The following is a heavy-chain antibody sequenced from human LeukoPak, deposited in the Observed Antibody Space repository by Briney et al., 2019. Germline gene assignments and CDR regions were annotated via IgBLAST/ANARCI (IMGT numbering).Heavy chain of an antibody. J-gene: IGHJ4*02. CDR1: GFTFSTYN. CDR3: ARRYCSSTSCTLDY. D-gene: IGHD2-2*01. CDR2: ISSSSSTI. Sequence: GGSLRLSCAASGFTFSTYNMNWVRQAPGKGLEWVSSISSSSSTIYYADSVKGRFTISRDNAKNSLYLQMNSLRAEDTAVYYCARRYCSSTSCTLDYWGQGALVTVSS. V-gene: IGHV3-48*01.